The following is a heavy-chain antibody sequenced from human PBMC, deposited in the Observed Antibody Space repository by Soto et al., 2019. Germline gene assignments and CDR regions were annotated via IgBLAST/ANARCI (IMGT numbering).Heavy chain of an antibody. Sequence: ASVKVSCKASGYTFTGYYMHWVRQAPGQGLEWMGWINPNSSGTNYAQKFQGWVTMTRDTPISTAYMELSRLRSDDTAVYYCARALTRITMVRGVHYYCGMDVWGQGTTVTGSS. CDR2: INPNSSGT. J-gene: IGHJ6*02. CDR1: GYTFTGYY. V-gene: IGHV1-2*04. D-gene: IGHD3-10*01. CDR3: ARALTRITMVRGVHYYCGMDV.